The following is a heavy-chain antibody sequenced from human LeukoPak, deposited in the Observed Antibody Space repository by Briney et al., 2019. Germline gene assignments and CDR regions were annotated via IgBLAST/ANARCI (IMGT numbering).Heavy chain of an antibody. D-gene: IGHD3-10*01. V-gene: IGHV4-59*08. J-gene: IGHJ4*02. Sequence: PSETLSLTCTASGGSISSYYWSWIRQPPGKGLEWIGHIYYSGSTHYNPSLKSRVTISVDTSKNQFSLKLSSVTAADTAVYYCARHVGNSGSGSYLTYFDYWGQGTLVTVSS. CDR2: IYYSGST. CDR1: GGSISSYY. CDR3: ARHVGNSGSGSYLTYFDY.